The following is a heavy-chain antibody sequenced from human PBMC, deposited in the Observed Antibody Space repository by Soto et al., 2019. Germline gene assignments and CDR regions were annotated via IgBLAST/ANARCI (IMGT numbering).Heavy chain of an antibody. CDR2: ISSSSSYI. CDR1: GFTFSSYS. Sequence: GGSLRLSCAASGFTFSSYSMNWVSQAPGKGLEWVSSISSSSSYIYYADSVKGRFTISRDNAKNSLYLQMNSLRAEDSAVYYCARVGYSNGWYSDYWGQGTLVTVSS. D-gene: IGHD6-19*01. V-gene: IGHV3-21*01. J-gene: IGHJ4*02. CDR3: ARVGYSNGWYSDY.